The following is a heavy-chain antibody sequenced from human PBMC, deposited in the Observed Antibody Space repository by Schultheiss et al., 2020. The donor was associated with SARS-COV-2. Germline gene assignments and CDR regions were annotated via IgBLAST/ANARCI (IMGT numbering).Heavy chain of an antibody. CDR3: ASHGPGFDY. D-gene: IGHD1-14*01. J-gene: IGHJ4*02. CDR2: IYYSGST. V-gene: IGHV4-61*05. CDR1: GGSISSGGYY. Sequence: SETLSLTCTVSGGSISSGGYYWSWIRQPPGKGLEWIGYIYYSGSTNYNPSLKSRVTISVDKSKNQFSLELSSVTAADTAVYYCASHGPGFDYWGQGTLVTVSS.